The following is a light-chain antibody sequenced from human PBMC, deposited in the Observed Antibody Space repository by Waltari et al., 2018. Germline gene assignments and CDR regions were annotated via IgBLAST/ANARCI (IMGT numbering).Light chain of an antibody. CDR2: DAS. V-gene: IGKV1-33*01. Sequence: DIQMTQSPSSLSASVGDRVNITCQASQDINNYLNWYQQKPVKAPKLLIYDASNLEPGVTSRFSGSGSGTDCTFTVSSLQPEDIATYYCQQYDNLPYTFGQGTKVEIK. CDR1: QDINNY. CDR3: QQYDNLPYT. J-gene: IGKJ2*01.